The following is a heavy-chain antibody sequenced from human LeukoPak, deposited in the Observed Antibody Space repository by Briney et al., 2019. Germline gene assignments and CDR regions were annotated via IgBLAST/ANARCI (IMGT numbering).Heavy chain of an antibody. D-gene: IGHD2-2*02. J-gene: IGHJ5*02. Sequence: SVKVSCKASGGTFSSYAISWVRQAPGQGLEWMGRIIPILGIANYAQKSQGRVTITADKSTSTAYMELSSLRSEDTAVYYCASSPKYCSSTSCYIDNWFDPWGQGTLVTVSS. V-gene: IGHV1-69*04. CDR3: ASSPKYCSSTSCYIDNWFDP. CDR1: GGTFSSYA. CDR2: IIPILGIA.